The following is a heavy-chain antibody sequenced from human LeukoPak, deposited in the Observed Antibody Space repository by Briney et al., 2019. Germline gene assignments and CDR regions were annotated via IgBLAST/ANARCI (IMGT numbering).Heavy chain of an antibody. V-gene: IGHV1-24*01. D-gene: IGHD4-17*01. Sequence: ASVKVSCKVSGYTLTELSMHWVRQAPGKGLEWMGGFDPEDGETIYAQKFQGRVTMTEDTSTATAYMELSSLRSEDTAVYYCATFSDYGDYHFAYWGQGTLVTVSS. CDR3: ATFSDYGDYHFAY. J-gene: IGHJ4*02. CDR1: GYTLTELS. CDR2: FDPEDGET.